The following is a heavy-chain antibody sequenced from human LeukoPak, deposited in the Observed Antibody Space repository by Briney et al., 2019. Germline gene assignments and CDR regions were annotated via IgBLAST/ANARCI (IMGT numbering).Heavy chain of an antibody. CDR3: ARGGGYSYGHFDY. J-gene: IGHJ4*02. CDR1: GFTFSSYE. V-gene: IGHV3-48*03. CDR2: ISSSGSTI. Sequence: GGSLRLSCAASGFTFSSYEMNWVRQAPGEGLEWVSYISSSGSTIYYADSVKGRFTISRDNAKNTLYLQMNSLRAEDTAVYYCARGGGYSYGHFDYWGQGTLVTVSS. D-gene: IGHD5-18*01.